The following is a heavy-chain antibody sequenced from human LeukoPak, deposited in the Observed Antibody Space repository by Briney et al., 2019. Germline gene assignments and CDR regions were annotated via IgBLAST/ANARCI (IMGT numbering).Heavy chain of an antibody. CDR1: GISINSHY. Sequence: PSETLSLTCTVSGISINSHYLNWIRQPPGKGLEWIGYIYYSGNTNYNPSLKSRVTISVDTSKNQFSLKLSSVTAADTAVYYCARHNPYSSGWYWFDPRGQGTLVTVSS. V-gene: IGHV4-59*08. J-gene: IGHJ5*02. CDR3: ARHNPYSSGWYWFDP. CDR2: IYYSGNT. D-gene: IGHD6-19*01.